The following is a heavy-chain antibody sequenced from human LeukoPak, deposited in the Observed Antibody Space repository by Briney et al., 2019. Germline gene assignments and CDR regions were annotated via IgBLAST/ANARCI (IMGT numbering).Heavy chain of an antibody. CDR2: IYYSGST. Sequence: SETLSLTCTVSGVSISSYSLSWIRQPPGKGLEWVGYIYYSGSTNYNPSLKSRVTISVDTSKNQFSLKLSSVTAADTAVYYCASGYYGTRTLAFDYWGQGTLVTVSS. CDR3: ASGYYGTRTLAFDY. J-gene: IGHJ4*02. CDR1: GVSISSYS. V-gene: IGHV4-59*01. D-gene: IGHD4-17*01.